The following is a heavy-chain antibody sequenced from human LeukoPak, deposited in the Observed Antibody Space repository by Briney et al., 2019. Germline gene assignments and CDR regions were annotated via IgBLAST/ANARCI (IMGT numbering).Heavy chain of an antibody. Sequence: PGGSLRLSCAASGFTFSSYSMNWVRQAPGKGLVWVSRINSDGSSTSYADSVKGRFTISRDNAKNTLYLQMNSLRAEDTAVYYCARDYDSSGPFFGYWGQGTLVTVSS. D-gene: IGHD3-22*01. CDR2: INSDGSST. V-gene: IGHV3-74*01. J-gene: IGHJ4*02. CDR3: ARDYDSSGPFFGY. CDR1: GFTFSSYS.